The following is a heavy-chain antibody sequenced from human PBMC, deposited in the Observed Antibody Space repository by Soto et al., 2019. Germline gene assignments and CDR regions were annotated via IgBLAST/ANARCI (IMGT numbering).Heavy chain of an antibody. CDR3: ARGHYYDSSGFDY. J-gene: IGHJ4*02. CDR2: IYYSGST. V-gene: IGHV4-59*01. D-gene: IGHD3-22*01. Sequence: PWETLSLTCTVSGGSISSYYWSWIRQPPGKGLEWIGYIYYSGSTNYNPSLKSRVTISVDTSKNQFSLKLSSVTAADTAVYYCARGHYYDSSGFDYWGQGTLVTVSS. CDR1: GGSISSYY.